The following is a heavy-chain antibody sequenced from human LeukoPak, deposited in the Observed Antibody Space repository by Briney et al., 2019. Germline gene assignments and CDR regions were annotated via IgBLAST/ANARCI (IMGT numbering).Heavy chain of an antibody. Sequence: GGSLRLSCAASRFNFSEFYMSWIRQAPGKGLEWISYISNRGYSTYYADSVRGRFTISRDNAKNSLFLQMNNLRAEDTAVYYCARRKRSFDFWGQGTLVTVSS. CDR1: RFNFSEFY. V-gene: IGHV3-11*01. CDR2: ISNRGYST. CDR3: ARRKRSFDF. D-gene: IGHD6-6*01. J-gene: IGHJ4*02.